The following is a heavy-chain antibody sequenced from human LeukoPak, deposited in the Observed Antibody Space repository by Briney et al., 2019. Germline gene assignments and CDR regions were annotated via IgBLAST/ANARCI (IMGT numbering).Heavy chain of an antibody. Sequence: SETLSLTCAVSGGSISSSDWWSWVRQTPGKGLEWIGEIFHSGATNYNPSLKSRVTISVDTSKNQFSLKLTSVTAADTAVYYCAKDWGRRFDYWGQGTLVIVSA. CDR3: AKDWGRRFDY. CDR2: IFHSGAT. D-gene: IGHD3-16*01. V-gene: IGHV4-4*02. J-gene: IGHJ4*02. CDR1: GGSISSSDW.